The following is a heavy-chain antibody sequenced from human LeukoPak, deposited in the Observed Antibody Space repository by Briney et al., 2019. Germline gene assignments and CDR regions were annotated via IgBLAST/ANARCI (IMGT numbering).Heavy chain of an antibody. D-gene: IGHD1-26*01. V-gene: IGHV4-59*01. CDR1: GGSISSYY. J-gene: IGHJ1*01. CDR3: ARAPWEGAFQH. Sequence: SETLSLTCTVSGGSISSYYWSWIRQPPGKGLEWIGYIYYSGSTNYNPSLKSRVTISVDTSKNQFSLKLSSVTAADTAVYYCARAPWEGAFQHWGQGTLVTVSS. CDR2: IYYSGST.